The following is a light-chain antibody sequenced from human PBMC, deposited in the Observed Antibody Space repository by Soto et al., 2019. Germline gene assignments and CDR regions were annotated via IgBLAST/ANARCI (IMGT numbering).Light chain of an antibody. J-gene: IGLJ1*01. CDR1: STDVGGRNY. V-gene: IGLV2-14*01. Sequence: QSALTQPASVSGSPGQSITISCTGTSTDVGGRNYVSWYQQHPGKAPKVMIYEVTNRPSGISNRFSGSKSGNTASLTISGLQAEDEADYYCCSYTSRLAVFGTGTKLTVL. CDR3: CSYTSRLAV. CDR2: EVT.